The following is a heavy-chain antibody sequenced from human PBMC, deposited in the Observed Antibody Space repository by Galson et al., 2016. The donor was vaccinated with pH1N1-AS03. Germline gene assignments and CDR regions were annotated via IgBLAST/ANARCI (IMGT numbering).Heavy chain of an antibody. V-gene: IGHV3-66*01. Sequence: SLRLSCAVSGFTFSTYWMSWVRQAPGKGLEWVSIIYSGGTTYYADSVKGRFIVSRDNSKNTLYLQMNSLRAEDTAVYYCVRDFRWGGNSGYWGQGTLVTVSS. D-gene: IGHD4-23*01. CDR3: VRDFRWGGNSGY. CDR1: GFTFSTYW. J-gene: IGHJ4*02. CDR2: IYSGGTT.